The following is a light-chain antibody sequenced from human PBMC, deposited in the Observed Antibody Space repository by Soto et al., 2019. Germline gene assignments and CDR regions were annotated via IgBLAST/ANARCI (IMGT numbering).Light chain of an antibody. J-gene: IGLJ1*01. CDR3: CSSAGSNYV. CDR1: SSDIGGYNY. CDR2: DVS. V-gene: IGLV2-11*01. Sequence: QSALTQPASVSGSPGQSITISCTGTSSDIGGYNYVSWYQQHPGKAPKVMIYDVSKRPSGVPDRFSGSKSGNTASLTISGLQAEDEAASCSCSSAGSNYVFGTGTKVAVL.